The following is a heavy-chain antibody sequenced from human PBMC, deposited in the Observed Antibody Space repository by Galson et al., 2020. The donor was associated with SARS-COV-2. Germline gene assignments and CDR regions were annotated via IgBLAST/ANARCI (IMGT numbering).Heavy chain of an antibody. J-gene: IGHJ4*02. CDR2: IYWDDDK. V-gene: IGHV2-5*02. D-gene: IGHD3-22*01. Sequence: SGPTLVKPTQTLTLTCTFSGFSLSTSGVGVGWIRQPPGKALEWLALIYWDDDKRYSPSLKRRLTITKDTSKNQVVLTMTNMDPVDTATYYCAREMDTYYYGSSGYHPFDYWGQGTLVTVSS. CDR1: GFSLSTSGVG. CDR3: AREMDTYYYGSSGYHPFDY.